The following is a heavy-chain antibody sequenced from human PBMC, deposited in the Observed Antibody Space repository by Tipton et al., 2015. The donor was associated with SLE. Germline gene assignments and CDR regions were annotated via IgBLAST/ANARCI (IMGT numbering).Heavy chain of an antibody. CDR1: GGSISSGSYY. J-gene: IGHJ4*02. Sequence: TLSLTCTVSGGSISSGSYYWSWIRQPAWKGLEWIGHIYSSGSTNYNPSLKSRVTLSVDTSKNQFSLKLSSVTAADTAVYYCARVKSIFGVVINDDWGQGTLVTVSS. CDR2: IYSSGST. V-gene: IGHV4-61*09. CDR3: ARVKSIFGVVINDD. D-gene: IGHD3-3*01.